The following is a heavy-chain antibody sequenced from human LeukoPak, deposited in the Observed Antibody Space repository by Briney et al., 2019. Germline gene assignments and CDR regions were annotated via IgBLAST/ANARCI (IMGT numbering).Heavy chain of an antibody. CDR3: ARGGFGLGVGSTKGLNWLDP. Sequence: AASVKVSCKASGYTFINSYMHWVRPAPGQGLEWMGIIKPSGGTTSYAQKFRGRVTMTRDTSTSTVYMELRSLRSEETAVYYCARGGFGLGVGSTKGLNWLDPWGQGTLVTVSS. D-gene: IGHD1-26*01. CDR1: GYTFINSY. CDR2: IKPSGGTT. V-gene: IGHV1-46*01. J-gene: IGHJ5*02.